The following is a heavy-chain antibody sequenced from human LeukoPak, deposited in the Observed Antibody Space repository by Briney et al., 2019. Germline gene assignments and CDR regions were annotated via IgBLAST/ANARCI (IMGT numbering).Heavy chain of an antibody. CDR2: IYSDGSST. V-gene: IGHV3-74*01. D-gene: IGHD3-22*01. J-gene: IGHJ3*02. Sequence: GGSLRLSCAASGFSLCSYWMHWVRQAPGERRVWVSQIYSDGSSTSYADSVKGRFTISRDNAKNTLYLQMNSLRAEDTAVYYCARDPQFSYYDSMEAFDIWGQGTMVTVSS. CDR3: ARDPQFSYYDSMEAFDI. CDR1: GFSLCSYW.